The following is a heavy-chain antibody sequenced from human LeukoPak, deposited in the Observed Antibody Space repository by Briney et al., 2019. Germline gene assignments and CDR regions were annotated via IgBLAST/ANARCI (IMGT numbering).Heavy chain of an antibody. CDR3: ARNRTLGYSSGWTSRRYYGMDV. CDR1: GGSISSYY. V-gene: IGHV4-59*01. J-gene: IGHJ6*02. CDR2: IYYSGST. Sequence: SETLSLTCTVSGGSISSYYWSWIRQPPGKGLEWIGYIYYSGSTNYNPSLKSRVTISVDMSKNEFSLRLSSVTAADTAVYYCARNRTLGYSSGWTSRRYYGMDVWGQGTTVTVSS. D-gene: IGHD6-19*01.